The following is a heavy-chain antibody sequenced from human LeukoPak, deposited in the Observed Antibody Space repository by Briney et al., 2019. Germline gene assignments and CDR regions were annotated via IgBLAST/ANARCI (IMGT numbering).Heavy chain of an antibody. D-gene: IGHD3-9*01. CDR1: GYSFTSYW. CDR3: ARQKGYDILTGYYSDY. V-gene: IGHV5-51*01. CDR2: ICPGDSDT. Sequence: GESLKISCKGSGYSFTSYWIGWVRQMPGKGLEWMGIICPGDSDTRYSPSFQGQVTISADKSISTAYLQWSSLKASDTAMYYCARQKGYDILTGYYSDYWGQGTLVTVPS. J-gene: IGHJ4*02.